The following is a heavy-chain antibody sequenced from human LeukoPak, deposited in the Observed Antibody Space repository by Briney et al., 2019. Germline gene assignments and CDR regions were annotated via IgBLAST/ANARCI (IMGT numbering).Heavy chain of an antibody. Sequence: GGSLRLSCAASGFTFSSYGMHWVRQAPGKGLEWVAFIRYDGSNKYYADSVKGRFTISRDNSKNTLYLQMNSLRAEDTAVYYCAKALGQQLAAFDYWGQGTLVTVSS. CDR2: IRYDGSNK. D-gene: IGHD6-13*01. J-gene: IGHJ4*02. CDR3: AKALGQQLAAFDY. V-gene: IGHV3-30*02. CDR1: GFTFSSYG.